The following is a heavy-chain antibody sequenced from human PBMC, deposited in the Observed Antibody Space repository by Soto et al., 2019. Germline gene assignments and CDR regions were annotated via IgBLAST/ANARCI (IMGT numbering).Heavy chain of an antibody. Sequence: EVQLVESGGGLVKPGGSLRLSCAASGFTFSSYSMNWVHQAPGKGLEWVSSISSSSSYIYYADSVKGRFTISRDNAKNSLYLQMNSLRAEDTAVYYCASPNRYYYDSSGYPIQHWGQGTLVTVSS. V-gene: IGHV3-21*01. CDR1: GFTFSSYS. CDR3: ASPNRYYYDSSGYPIQH. J-gene: IGHJ1*01. D-gene: IGHD3-22*01. CDR2: ISSSSSYI.